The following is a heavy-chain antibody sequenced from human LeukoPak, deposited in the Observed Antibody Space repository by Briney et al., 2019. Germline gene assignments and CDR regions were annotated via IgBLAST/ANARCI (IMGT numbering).Heavy chain of an antibody. CDR2: ISGSGGST. CDR1: GFTFSSYA. CDR3: AKDPPFGVVTAGAFDI. V-gene: IGHV3-23*01. D-gene: IGHD3-3*01. Sequence: KAGGSLRLSCAASGFTFSSYAMSWVRQAPGKGLEWVSAISGSGGSTYYADSVKGRFTISRDNSKNTLYLQMNSLRAEDTAVYYCAKDPPFGVVTAGAFDIWGQGTMVTVSS. J-gene: IGHJ3*02.